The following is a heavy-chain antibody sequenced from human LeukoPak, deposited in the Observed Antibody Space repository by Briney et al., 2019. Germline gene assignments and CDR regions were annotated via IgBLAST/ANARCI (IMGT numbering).Heavy chain of an antibody. Sequence: PGGSLRLSCAASGFIFSNYAMNWVRQAPGKGLEWVSAICGNADTTYYTNSVKGRFTISRDNSKNTLYLQMNSLRAEDAAVYYCAKLVSSSCYSACSDWGQGALVTVSS. D-gene: IGHD2-15*01. CDR2: ICGNADTT. CDR3: AKLVSSSCYSACSD. V-gene: IGHV3-23*01. CDR1: GFIFSNYA. J-gene: IGHJ4*02.